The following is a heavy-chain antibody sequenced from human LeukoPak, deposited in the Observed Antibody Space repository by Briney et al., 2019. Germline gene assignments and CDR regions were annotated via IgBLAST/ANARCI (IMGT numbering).Heavy chain of an antibody. Sequence: ETLSLTCTVSGGSISSSNYYWGWIRQAPGKGLEWVSAISGSGGSTYYADSVKGRFTISRDNSKNTLYLQMNSLRAEDTAVYYCAKTRGYSGHPDAFDIWGQGTMVTVSS. CDR1: GGSISSSNYY. V-gene: IGHV3-23*01. CDR2: ISGSGGST. D-gene: IGHD5-12*01. J-gene: IGHJ3*02. CDR3: AKTRGYSGHPDAFDI.